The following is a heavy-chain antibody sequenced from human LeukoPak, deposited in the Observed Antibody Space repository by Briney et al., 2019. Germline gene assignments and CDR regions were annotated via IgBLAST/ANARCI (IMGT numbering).Heavy chain of an antibody. CDR2: INGDGTTT. V-gene: IGHV3-74*01. D-gene: IGHD6-13*01. J-gene: IGHJ5*02. CDR1: GFTFSSYS. CDR3: ARDSSSWYENWFDP. Sequence: GGSLRLSCAASGFTFSSYSMNWVRQAPGKGLVWVSRINGDGTTTNYADSAKGRFTISRDNAKNTLYLQMNSLRAEDTAVYYCARDSSSWYENWFDPWGQGTLVTVSS.